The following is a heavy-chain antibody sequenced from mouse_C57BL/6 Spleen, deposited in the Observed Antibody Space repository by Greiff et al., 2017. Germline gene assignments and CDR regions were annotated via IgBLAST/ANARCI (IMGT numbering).Heavy chain of an antibody. D-gene: IGHD2-14*01. Sequence: VQLQQPGAELVRPGTSVKLSCKASGYTFTSYWMHWVKQRPGQGLEWIGVIDPSDSYTNYNQKFKGKATLTVDPSSSTAYMQLSSLTSEDSAVYYCARGEYDEGYYVRDYWGQGTSVTVSS. CDR1: GYTFTSYW. CDR2: IDPSDSYT. V-gene: IGHV1-59*01. J-gene: IGHJ4*01. CDR3: ARGEYDEGYYVRDY.